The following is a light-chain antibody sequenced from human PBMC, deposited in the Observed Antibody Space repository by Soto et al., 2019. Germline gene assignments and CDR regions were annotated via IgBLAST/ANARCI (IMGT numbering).Light chain of an antibody. CDR1: QGISRY. CDR2: VAS. V-gene: IGKV1-9*01. CDR3: QQFNSYPLT. J-gene: IGKJ5*01. Sequence: IQLTHSPSSLSASVLDIVTITFRASQGISRYLAWYQQKPGKAPKLLIYVASTLQSGVPSRFSGSGSGTDFTLTISSLQPEDFATYYCQQFNSYPLTFGQGTRLEI.